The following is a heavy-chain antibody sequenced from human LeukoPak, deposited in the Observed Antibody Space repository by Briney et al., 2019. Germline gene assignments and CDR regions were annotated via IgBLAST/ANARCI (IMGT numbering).Heavy chain of an antibody. CDR2: IYTSGST. CDR3: ARGGYYXXXGSRDXFXI. CDR1: GGSISSGSYF. Sequence: SQTLSLTCTVSGGSISSGSYFWNWIRQPAGKGLEWIGRIYTSGSTDYNPSLKSRVTISLDTSKNQFSRKLISVTPADTALHFXARGGYYXXXGSRDXFXIWGQGTMVTVSS. V-gene: IGHV4-61*02. D-gene: IGHD6-25*01. J-gene: IGHJ3*02.